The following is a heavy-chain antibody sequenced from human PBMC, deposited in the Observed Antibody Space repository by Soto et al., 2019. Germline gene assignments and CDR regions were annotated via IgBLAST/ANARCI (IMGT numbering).Heavy chain of an antibody. J-gene: IGHJ4*02. D-gene: IGHD3-3*01. CDR2: IKSKTDGGTT. CDR1: GITFSNAW. CDR3: TADPSPPDYDFWSGPDY. Sequence: EVQLVESGGGLVKPGGTRRLSCAASGITFSNAWMSWVRQAPGKGLVWVRRIKSKTDGGTTDYAAPVKGRFTISRDDSKNTLYLQMNSLKPDDTAVYYCTADPSPPDYDFWSGPDYWGQGTLVAVSS. V-gene: IGHV3-15*01.